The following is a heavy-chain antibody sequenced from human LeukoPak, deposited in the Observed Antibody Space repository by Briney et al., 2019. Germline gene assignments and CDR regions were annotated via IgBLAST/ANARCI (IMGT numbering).Heavy chain of an antibody. CDR3: VREGIYDSSGYYDY. Sequence: SETLSLTCIVSGDSISSYFWSWIRQPAGKGLEWIGRIYGSGSTVCNPSLKSRVTMSVDTSKNQFSLRLSSVTAADTAVYYCVREGIYDSSGYYDYGGQGTLVTVS. J-gene: IGHJ4*02. D-gene: IGHD3-22*01. V-gene: IGHV4-4*07. CDR2: IYGSGST. CDR1: GDSISSYF.